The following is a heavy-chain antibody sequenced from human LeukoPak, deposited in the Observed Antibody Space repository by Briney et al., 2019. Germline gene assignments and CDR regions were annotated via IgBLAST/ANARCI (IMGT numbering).Heavy chain of an antibody. J-gene: IGHJ4*02. CDR2: INHSGST. D-gene: IGHD6-13*01. CDR3: ASPGIAAAGTQARPLDY. CDR1: GGSISSGDYY. V-gene: IGHV4-30-4*01. Sequence: SSQTLSLTCTVSGGSISSGDYYWSWIRQPPGKGLEWIGEINHSGSTNYNPSLKSRVTISVDTSKNQFSLKLSSVTAADTAVYYCASPGIAAAGTQARPLDYWGQGTLVTVSS.